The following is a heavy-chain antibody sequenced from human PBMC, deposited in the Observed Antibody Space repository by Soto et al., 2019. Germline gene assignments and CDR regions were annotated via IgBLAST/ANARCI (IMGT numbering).Heavy chain of an antibody. CDR3: ARTGPKQTWFDP. Sequence: ASVKVSCKASGYTFTDYYIHWVRQAPGQGLEWMGWVNIYSGGTNQAPKLRGRITMTRVTSITTAYMELRGLTFDDTAVYFCARTGPKQTWFDPWGQGTLVTVSS. V-gene: IGHV1-2*02. D-gene: IGHD6-13*01. J-gene: IGHJ5*02. CDR2: VNIYSGGT. CDR1: GYTFTDYY.